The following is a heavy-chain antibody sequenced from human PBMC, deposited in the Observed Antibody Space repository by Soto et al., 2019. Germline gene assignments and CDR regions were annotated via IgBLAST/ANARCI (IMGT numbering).Heavy chain of an antibody. Sequence: GGSLRLSCAASGFTFSSYGMHWVRQAPGKGLEWVAVIWYDGSNKYYADSVKGRFTISRDNSKNTLYLQMNSLRAEDTAVYYCARGGRITMVRGGIDYWGQGTLVTVSS. CDR1: GFTFSSYG. D-gene: IGHD3-10*01. CDR3: ARGGRITMVRGGIDY. CDR2: IWYDGSNK. V-gene: IGHV3-33*01. J-gene: IGHJ4*02.